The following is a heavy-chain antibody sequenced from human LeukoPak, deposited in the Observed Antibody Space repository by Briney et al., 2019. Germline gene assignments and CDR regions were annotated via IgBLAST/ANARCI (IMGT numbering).Heavy chain of an antibody. V-gene: IGHV3-33*01. CDR1: GFTFSNYG. D-gene: IGHD6-13*01. CDR2: IWYDGSNK. CDR3: ASDSHSSSWYAY. J-gene: IGHJ4*02. Sequence: GRSLRLSCAASGFTFSNYGMHWVRQAPGKGLEWVAVIWYDGSNKYYGDSVKGRFTISRDNSKNTLYLQMSSLRAEDTAVYYCASDSHSSSWYAYWGQGTLVTVSS.